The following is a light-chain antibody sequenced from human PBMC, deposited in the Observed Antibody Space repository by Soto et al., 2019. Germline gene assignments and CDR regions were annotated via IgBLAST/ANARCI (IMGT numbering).Light chain of an antibody. V-gene: IGKV3-20*01. Sequence: LTQSPGAKTLDLGERATISSRASQSVSSSYFAWYQQKPGQAPRLLIDGASSRATGIPDSFSGSEDGTDVTLTISRLEPDDSAEYYCQLHGNAPRTFGAGTRVDIK. CDR2: GAS. J-gene: IGKJ4*02. CDR1: QSVSSSY. CDR3: QLHGNAPRT.